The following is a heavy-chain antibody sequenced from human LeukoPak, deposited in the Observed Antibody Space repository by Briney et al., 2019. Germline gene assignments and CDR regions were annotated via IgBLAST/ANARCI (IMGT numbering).Heavy chain of an antibody. Sequence: GGTLRLSCAASGFTFSSYGMSWVRQAPGKGLEWVSAISGSGGSTYYADSVKGRFTISRDNSKNTLYLQMNSLRAEDTAVYYCTRDFELRWLQTPSFDYWGQGTLVTVSS. V-gene: IGHV3-23*01. D-gene: IGHD5-24*01. CDR3: TRDFELRWLQTPSFDY. CDR2: ISGSGGST. J-gene: IGHJ4*02. CDR1: GFTFSSYG.